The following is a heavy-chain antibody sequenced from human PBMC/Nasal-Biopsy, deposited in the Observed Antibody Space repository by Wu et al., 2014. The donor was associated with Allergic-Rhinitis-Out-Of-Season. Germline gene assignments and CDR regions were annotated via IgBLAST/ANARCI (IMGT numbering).Heavy chain of an antibody. CDR1: GFTFSSYA. Sequence: LRLSCAASGFTFSSYAMHWVRQAPGKGLEWVAVISYDGSNKYYADSVKGRFTISRDNSKNTLYLQMNSLRAEDMALYYCAKDQKGSWYLYYFDYWGQGTLVTVSS. J-gene: IGHJ4*02. V-gene: IGHV3-30*04. D-gene: IGHD6-13*01. CDR3: AKDQKGSWYLYYFDY. CDR2: ISYDGSNK.